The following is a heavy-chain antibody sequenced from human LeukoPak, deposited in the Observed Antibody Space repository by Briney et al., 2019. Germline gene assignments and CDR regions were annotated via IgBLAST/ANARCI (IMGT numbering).Heavy chain of an antibody. V-gene: IGHV3-48*01. D-gene: IGHD1-26*01. Sequence: GGSLRLSCAASGFTFSSYSMNWARQAPGKGLERVSYISSSSSSIYYADSVKGRFTISRDNAKNSLYLQMNSLRAEDTAVYYCARDYRRYGMDVWGQGTTVTVSS. CDR3: ARDYRRYGMDV. J-gene: IGHJ6*02. CDR2: ISSSSSSI. CDR1: GFTFSSYS.